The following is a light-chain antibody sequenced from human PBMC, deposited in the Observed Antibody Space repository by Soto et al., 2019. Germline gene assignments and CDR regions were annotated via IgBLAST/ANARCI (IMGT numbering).Light chain of an antibody. Sequence: DIQMTQSPSTLSASVGDRVTITCRASQSISSWLAWYQQKPGKAPKLLIYKAPSLESGVPSTLSGSGSGTEFTLTTSSLQPDDFATYYYQQYNSYPVWTFGQGTKVEIK. V-gene: IGKV1-5*03. J-gene: IGKJ1*01. CDR3: QQYNSYPVWT. CDR1: QSISSW. CDR2: KAP.